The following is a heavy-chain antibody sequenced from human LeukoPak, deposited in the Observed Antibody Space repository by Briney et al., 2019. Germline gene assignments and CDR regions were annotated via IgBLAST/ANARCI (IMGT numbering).Heavy chain of an antibody. V-gene: IGHV1-46*01. Sequence: ASVKVSCKPSGYTFGTHWMHWVRQAPGQGLEWMAIINPSGDFRSYAQKFQGRVTVTRDMSTRTVYMELGDLRPEDTALYYCARDYSGQWEQLTGWWIDPWGQGTLVIVSS. J-gene: IGHJ5*02. CDR1: GYTFGTHW. CDR3: ARDYSGQWEQLTGWWIDP. D-gene: IGHD1-26*01. CDR2: INPSGDFR.